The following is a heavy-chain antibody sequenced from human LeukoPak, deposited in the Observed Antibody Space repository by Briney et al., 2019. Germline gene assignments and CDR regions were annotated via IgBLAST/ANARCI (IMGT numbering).Heavy chain of an antibody. Sequence: PSETLSLTCSVSGGSISGYYWSWIRQPPGKELEWIGYVYYSENTKYNPSLESRVTISLDTSKNQFSLRLNSVTTADTAVYFCTRRVAITGTPKAYFDYRGQGILVTASS. V-gene: IGHV4-59*08. CDR3: TRRVAITGTPKAYFDY. D-gene: IGHD1-20*01. J-gene: IGHJ4*02. CDR1: GGSISGYY. CDR2: VYYSENT.